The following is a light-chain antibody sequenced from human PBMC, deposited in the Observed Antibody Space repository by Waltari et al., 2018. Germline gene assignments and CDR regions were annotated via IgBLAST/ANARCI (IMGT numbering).Light chain of an antibody. V-gene: IGKV1-27*01. CDR2: GAS. J-gene: IGKJ1*01. Sequence: DIQMTQSPSSLSASVGDRVTITCRASQDIGNFLAWYQHKPGKVPNLLIYGASILQSGVPSRFRGSGSGTEFTLTINSLQPEDVATYYCQKYNGAPWTFGQGSQVEIK. CDR3: QKYNGAPWT. CDR1: QDIGNF.